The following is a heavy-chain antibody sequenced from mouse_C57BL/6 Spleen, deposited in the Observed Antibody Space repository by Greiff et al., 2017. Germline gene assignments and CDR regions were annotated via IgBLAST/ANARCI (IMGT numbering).Heavy chain of an antibody. Sequence: VQLVESGPELVKPGASVKISCKASGYTFTDYYINWVKQRPGQGLEWIGWIFPGSGSTYYNEKFKGKATLTVDKSSSTAYMLLSSLTSEDSAVYFCARSGDYDSYYYAMDYWGQGTSVTVSS. J-gene: IGHJ4*01. CDR2: IFPGSGST. D-gene: IGHD2-4*01. CDR1: GYTFTDYY. CDR3: ARSGDYDSYYYAMDY. V-gene: IGHV1-75*01.